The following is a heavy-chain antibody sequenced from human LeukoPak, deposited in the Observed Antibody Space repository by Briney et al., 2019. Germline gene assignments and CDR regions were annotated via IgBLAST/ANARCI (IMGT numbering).Heavy chain of an antibody. CDR3: VRDVPDFWCGFDS. CDR1: RYPLYTYG. D-gene: IGHD3-3*01. V-gene: IGHV1-18*01. J-gene: IGHJ4*02. CDR2: ISGNDGAT. Sequence: GASVKVSCKASRYPLYTYGLGWVRQAPGQGLEWMGQISGNDGATKYAQKFQGRVTMTTDTATSTAYMELTSLTSDDTAVYYCVRDVPDFWCGFDSWGQGTLVTVSP.